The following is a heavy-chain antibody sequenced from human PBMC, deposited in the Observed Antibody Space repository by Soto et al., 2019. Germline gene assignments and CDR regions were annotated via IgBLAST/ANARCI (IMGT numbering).Heavy chain of an antibody. CDR1: GVSISSGGYY. CDR2: IYYSGST. V-gene: IGHV4-31*03. D-gene: IGHD4-17*01. J-gene: IGHJ4*02. CDR3: ARVDTTATYYVEY. Sequence: QVQLQESGPGLVKPSQTLSLTCTVSGVSISSGGYYWSWIRQHPGQGLEWIGYIYYSGSTFYNPSLESRLTISLDRSKNQFSLNLSSVTAADTAVYYCARVDTTATYYVEYWGQGTLVTVSS.